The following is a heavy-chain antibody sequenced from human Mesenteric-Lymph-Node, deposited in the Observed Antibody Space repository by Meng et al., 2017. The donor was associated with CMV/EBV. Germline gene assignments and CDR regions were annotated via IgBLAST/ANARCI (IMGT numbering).Heavy chain of an antibody. CDR3: ARADIVATIRGNYYYYGMDV. CDR1: GDSVTSGSYY. D-gene: IGHD5-12*01. CDR2: IYYSGST. J-gene: IGHJ6*02. V-gene: IGHV4-61*01. Sequence: SETLSLTCTVSGDSVTSGSYYWSWIRQPPGKGLEWIGYIYYSGSTNYNPSLKSRVTISVDTSKNQFSLKLSSVTAADTAVYYCARADIVATIRGNYYYYGMDVWGQGTTVTVSS.